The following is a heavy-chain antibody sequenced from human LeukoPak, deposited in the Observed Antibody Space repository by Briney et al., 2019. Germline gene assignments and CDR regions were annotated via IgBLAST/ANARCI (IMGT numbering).Heavy chain of an antibody. CDR2: ISYDGSNK. J-gene: IGHJ3*02. CDR1: GFTFSSYA. V-gene: IGHV3-30*04. Sequence: GGSLRLSCAASGFTFSSYAMHWVRQAPGKGLEWVAVISYDGSNKYYADSVKGRFTISRDNPKNTLYLQMNSLRAEDTAVYYCARDILDSSGWYPDAFDIWGQGTMVTVSS. D-gene: IGHD6-19*01. CDR3: ARDILDSSGWYPDAFDI.